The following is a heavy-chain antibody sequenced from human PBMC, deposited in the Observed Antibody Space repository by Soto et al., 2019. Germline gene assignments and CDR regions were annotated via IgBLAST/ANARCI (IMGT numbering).Heavy chain of an antibody. CDR2: ISQTGEGT. Sequence: PWGSLRLSCAVSWVSFCTYNINLVRQPPGEGLEWVSGISQTGEGTYYADSVKGRFTISRDNSKNTLYLQMNSLRAEDTAVYYCAKDLSGSSGPWVPFDYWGQGTLVTVSS. V-gene: IGHV3-23*01. CDR1: WVSFCTYN. CDR3: AKDLSGSSGPWVPFDY. J-gene: IGHJ4*02. D-gene: IGHD6-25*01.